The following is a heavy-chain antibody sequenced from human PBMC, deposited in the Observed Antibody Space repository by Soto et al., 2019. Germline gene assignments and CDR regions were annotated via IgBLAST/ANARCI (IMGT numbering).Heavy chain of an antibody. CDR1: GFTFSTYP. Sequence: EAQLSESGGGLVQPGGSLRLSCAASGFTFSTYPMSWVRQAPGKGLEWVSGISGSGISTYYADSVKGRFTISRDNSKNTVFLQINSLRAEDTAVYYCAKPPVITAFYYYNDMDVWGQGTTVTVSS. CDR3: AKPPVITAFYYYNDMDV. V-gene: IGHV3-23*01. J-gene: IGHJ6*02. D-gene: IGHD4-4*01. CDR2: ISGSGIST.